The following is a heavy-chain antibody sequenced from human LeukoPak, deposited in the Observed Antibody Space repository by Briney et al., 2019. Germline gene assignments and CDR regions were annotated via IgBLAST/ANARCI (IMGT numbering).Heavy chain of an antibody. CDR2: IRYDGSTK. CDR1: GFTFSNYG. V-gene: IGHV3-30*02. D-gene: IGHD1-26*01. J-gene: IGHJ6*02. Sequence: PGGSLRLSCAASGFTFSNYGMHWVRQAPGKGLEWVAFIRYDGSTKYYADSVMGRFTISRDSSKNTLYLQMNSLRAEDTAMYYCAKAAGYYNYYYGMDVWGQGTTVTVSS. CDR3: AKAAGYYNYYYGMDV.